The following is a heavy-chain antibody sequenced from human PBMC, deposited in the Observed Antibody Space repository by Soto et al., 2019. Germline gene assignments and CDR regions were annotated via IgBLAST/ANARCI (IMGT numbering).Heavy chain of an antibody. V-gene: IGHV3-23*04. J-gene: IGHJ4*02. Sequence: EVQLVESGGGLEQTGGSLRLSCAASGFNFDSYAMGWVRQAPGKGLEWVSAISSRGDRVYYADSVKGRSTISRDNSKNTLFLQMNSLRAEDTAVFYCAKAPHASDYAGRGFDFWGQGTLVTVSS. CDR2: ISSRGDRV. D-gene: IGHD5-12*01. CDR3: AKAPHASDYAGRGFDF. CDR1: GFNFDSYA.